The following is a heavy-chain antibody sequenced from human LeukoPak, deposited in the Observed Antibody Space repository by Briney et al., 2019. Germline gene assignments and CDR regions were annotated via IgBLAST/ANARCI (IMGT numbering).Heavy chain of an antibody. V-gene: IGHV3-30*03. CDR1: GFTFSSYG. Sequence: PGRSLRLSCAASGFTFSSYGMHWVRQAPGKGLEWVAVISYDGTTKYYGDSVKGRFTISRDNSKNTLYLQMNSLRAEDTAVYYCASRVAGSALGYWGQGTLVTVSS. D-gene: IGHD6-19*01. CDR3: ASRVAGSALGY. CDR2: ISYDGTTK. J-gene: IGHJ4*02.